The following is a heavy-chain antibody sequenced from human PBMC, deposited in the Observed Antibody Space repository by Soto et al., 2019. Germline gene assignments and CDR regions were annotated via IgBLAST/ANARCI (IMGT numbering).Heavy chain of an antibody. CDR1: GGSSSNLSYY. CDR2: IYYSGST. Sequence: SETLCLRCSVAGGSSSNLSYYWGWIRKPPGKGLEWIGSIYYSGSTYYNPSLKSRVTISVDTSKNQFSLKLSSVTAADTAVYYCAKMARSSTSWWTARNWFDPWGQGTLVTVSS. CDR3: AKMARSSTSWWTARNWFDP. D-gene: IGHD2-2*01. V-gene: IGHV4-39*01. J-gene: IGHJ5*02.